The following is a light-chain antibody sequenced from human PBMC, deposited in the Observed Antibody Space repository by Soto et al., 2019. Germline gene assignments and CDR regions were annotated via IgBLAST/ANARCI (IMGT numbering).Light chain of an antibody. CDR1: SANIGSNY. Sequence: QSVLTQPPSVSAAPGQKVTISCSGSSANIGSNYVSWYQHLPGTAPKLVIYDSDKRPSEIPDRFSGSKSGTSATLDITGLQTGDEADYYCGAWDSSLSVVVVGGGTKLTVL. J-gene: IGLJ2*01. CDR3: GAWDSSLSVVV. V-gene: IGLV1-51*01. CDR2: DSD.